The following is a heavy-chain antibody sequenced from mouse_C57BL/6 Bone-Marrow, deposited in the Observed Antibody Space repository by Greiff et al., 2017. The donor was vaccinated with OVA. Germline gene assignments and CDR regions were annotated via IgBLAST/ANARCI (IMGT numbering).Heavy chain of an antibody. CDR2: IDPETGGT. V-gene: IGHV1-15*01. D-gene: IGHD2-2*01. CDR3: TRGDGYDGPFAY. CDR1: GYTFTDYE. J-gene: IGHJ3*01. Sequence: VKLVESGAELVRPGASVTLSCKASGYTFTDYEMHWVKQTPVHGLEWIGAIDPETGGTAYNQKFKGKAILTADKSSSTAYMELRSLTSEDSAVYYCTRGDGYDGPFAYWGQGTLVTVSA.